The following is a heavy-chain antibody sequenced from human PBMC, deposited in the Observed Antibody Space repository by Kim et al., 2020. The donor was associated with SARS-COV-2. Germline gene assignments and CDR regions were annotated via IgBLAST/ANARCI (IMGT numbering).Heavy chain of an antibody. CDR1: GGSISSSSYY. D-gene: IGHD3-10*01. CDR2: IYYSGST. CDR3: ARDRARGVIPPHYYYG. Sequence: SETLSLTCTVSGGSISSSSYYWGWIRQPPGKGLEWIGSIYYSGSTYYNPSLKSRVTISVDTSKNQFSLKLSSVTAADTAVYYCARDRARGVIPPHYYYG. V-gene: IGHV4-39*07. J-gene: IGHJ6*01.